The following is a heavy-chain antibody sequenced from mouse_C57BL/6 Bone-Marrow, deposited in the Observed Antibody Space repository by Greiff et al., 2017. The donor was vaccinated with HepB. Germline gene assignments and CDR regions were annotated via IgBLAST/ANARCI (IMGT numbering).Heavy chain of an antibody. CDR2: IRSKSNNYAT. CDR1: GFSFNTYA. J-gene: IGHJ2*01. CDR3: VRHLAQAPFDY. Sequence: EVKLMESGGGLVQPKGSLKLSCAASGFSFNTYAMNWVRQAPGKGLEWVARIRSKSNNYATYYADSVKDRFTISRDDSESMLYLQMNNLKTEDTAMYYCVRHLAQAPFDYWGQGTTLTVSS. D-gene: IGHD3-2*02. V-gene: IGHV10-1*01.